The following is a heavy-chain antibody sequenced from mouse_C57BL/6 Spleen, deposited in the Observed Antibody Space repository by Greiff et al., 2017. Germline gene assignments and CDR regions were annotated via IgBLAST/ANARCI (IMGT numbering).Heavy chain of an antibody. Sequence: QVQLQQPGAELVKPGASVKLSCKASGYTFTSYWMHWVKQRPGQGLAWIGMIHPNSGSTNYNEKFKSKATLTVDKSSSTAYMQLSSLTSEDSAVYYCARGLYDYDGAYWGQGTLVTVSA. D-gene: IGHD2-4*01. CDR2: IHPNSGST. V-gene: IGHV1-64*01. J-gene: IGHJ3*01. CDR1: GYTFTSYW. CDR3: ARGLYDYDGAY.